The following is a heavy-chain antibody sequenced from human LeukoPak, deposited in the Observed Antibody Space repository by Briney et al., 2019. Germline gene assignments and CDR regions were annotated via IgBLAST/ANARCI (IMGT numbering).Heavy chain of an antibody. CDR1: GGSISSSSYY. CDR3: ARQQWQPIFDY. Sequence: PSETLSLTCTVSGGSISSSSYYWGWIRQPPGKGLEWIGSIYYSGSTYHNPSLKSRVTISVDSSKNQFSLKLSSVTAADTAVYYCARQQWQPIFDYWGQGTLVTVSS. D-gene: IGHD6-19*01. V-gene: IGHV4-39*01. J-gene: IGHJ4*02. CDR2: IYYSGST.